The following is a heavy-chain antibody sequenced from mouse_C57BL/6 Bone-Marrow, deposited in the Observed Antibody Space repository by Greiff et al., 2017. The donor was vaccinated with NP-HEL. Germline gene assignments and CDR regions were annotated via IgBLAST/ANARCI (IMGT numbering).Heavy chain of an antibody. CDR2: IWTGGGT. J-gene: IGHJ4*01. Sequence: VNVVESGPGLVAPSQSLSITCTVSGFSLTSYAISWVRQPPGKGLEWLGVIWTGGGTNYNSALKSRLSISKDNSKSQVFLKMNSLQTDDTARYYCARNRGLQGDYYAMDYWGQGTSVTVSS. V-gene: IGHV2-9-1*01. CDR1: GFSLTSYA. D-gene: IGHD2-2*01. CDR3: ARNRGLQGDYYAMDY.